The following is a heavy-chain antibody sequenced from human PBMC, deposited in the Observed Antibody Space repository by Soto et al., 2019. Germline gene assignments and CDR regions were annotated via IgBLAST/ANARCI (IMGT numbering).Heavy chain of an antibody. CDR3: LRDFDSYVDL. V-gene: IGHV3-74*03. CDR1: GFTFSNFW. J-gene: IGHJ2*01. CDR2: ISGDGTSV. D-gene: IGHD2-8*01. Sequence: VESGGGLVQPGTSLRLSCSASGFTFSNFWMHWARQVPGKGLVWVARISGDGTSVMYADSVKGRATISRDNVKSTVHLQLKGLRMEDTGVFHCLRDFDSYVDLWGRGTQVTVSS.